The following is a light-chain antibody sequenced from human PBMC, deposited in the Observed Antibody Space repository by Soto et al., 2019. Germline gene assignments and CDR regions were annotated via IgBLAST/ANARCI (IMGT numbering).Light chain of an antibody. CDR1: QTVRNNY. V-gene: IGKV3D-20*02. J-gene: IGKJ5*01. Sequence: EFVLTLSPGPLSLSPGERATLSCRASQTVRNNYLAWYQQKPGQAPRLLIYGASSRATGIPDRFSVSGSGTDFTLPISRMPHEDVAVYYCQHRSNWPTFGQGTRLEI. CDR2: GAS. CDR3: QHRSNWPT.